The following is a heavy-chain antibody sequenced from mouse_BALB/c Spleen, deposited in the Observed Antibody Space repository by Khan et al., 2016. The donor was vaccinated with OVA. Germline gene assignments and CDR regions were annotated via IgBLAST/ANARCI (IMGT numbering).Heavy chain of an antibody. D-gene: IGHD2-3*01. J-gene: IGHJ3*01. CDR3: ANPRTRGLMGWFTY. CDR2: INPYNDYT. Sequence: VQLQQSGAELVRPGASVKISCKAFGYTFTNPHINWVKQRPGQGLDGIGYINPYNDYTNYNQKVKGKATLTVDKSSSNSYMEHSSLTSEESAVHYCANPRTRGLMGWFTYWSQGTLLTVPA. V-gene: IGHV1S45*01. CDR1: GYTFTNPH.